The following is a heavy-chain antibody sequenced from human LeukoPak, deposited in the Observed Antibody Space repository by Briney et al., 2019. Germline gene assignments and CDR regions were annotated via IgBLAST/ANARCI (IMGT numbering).Heavy chain of an antibody. D-gene: IGHD3-3*01. V-gene: IGHV4-39*01. CDR1: GVSISSSSYY. CDR3: ARQDVLRLPQIDP. CDR2: IYYSGST. J-gene: IGHJ5*02. Sequence: SETLSLTCTGAGVSISSSSYYWRWIRQPPGRGVEWIGSIYYSGSTYYNPSLKSRVTISVDTSKNQFSLKLSSVTAADTAVYYCARQDVLRLPQIDPWGQGTLVTVSS.